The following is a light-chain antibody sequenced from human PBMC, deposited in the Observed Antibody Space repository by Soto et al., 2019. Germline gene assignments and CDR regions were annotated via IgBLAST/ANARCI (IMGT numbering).Light chain of an antibody. CDR2: DAS. Sequence: EIVLTQSPATLSLSLGERATLSCRASQSVSSNLAWYQQKPGQAPGLLIYDASNRAPGIPARFSGSGSGTDFTLTISSLEPEDFAVYCCQQRSNWPVTFGQGTKVEIK. V-gene: IGKV3-11*01. CDR1: QSVSSN. CDR3: QQRSNWPVT. J-gene: IGKJ1*01.